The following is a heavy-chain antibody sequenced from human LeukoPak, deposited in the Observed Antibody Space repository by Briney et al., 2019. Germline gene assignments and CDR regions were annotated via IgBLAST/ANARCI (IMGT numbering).Heavy chain of an antibody. Sequence: VGSLRLSCAAPGVTFNDDGMNCSGQAPGKGLEGVPEITLNRDTTGYEDSVRARSTSSKDNTKHSLYLQVHSPRAADTAFCACVRERSYGAFDYWGQRTLVTVSS. CDR2: ITLNRDTT. J-gene: IGHJ4*02. CDR3: VRERSYGAFDY. V-gene: IGHV3-20*01. D-gene: IGHD5-18*01. CDR1: GVTFNDDG.